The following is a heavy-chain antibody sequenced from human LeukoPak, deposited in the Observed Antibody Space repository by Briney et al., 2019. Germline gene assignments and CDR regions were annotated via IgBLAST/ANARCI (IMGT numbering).Heavy chain of an antibody. CDR3: TTSDY. J-gene: IGHJ4*02. CDR2: IKSKTDGGTT. CDR1: GFTFSNAW. V-gene: IGHV3-15*01. Sequence: PGGSLRLSCAASGFTFSNAWMSWVRQAPGKGLEWFSRIKSKTDGGTTHYAAPVKGRFSTSRDDSKNTLSLQMNSLRTEDTAVYYCTTSDYWGRGTLVTVSS.